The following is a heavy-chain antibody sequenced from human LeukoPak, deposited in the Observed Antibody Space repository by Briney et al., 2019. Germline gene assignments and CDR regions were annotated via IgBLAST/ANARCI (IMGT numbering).Heavy chain of an antibody. J-gene: IGHJ4*02. CDR3: ATRDSGSYYVENRRFDY. D-gene: IGHD1-26*01. CDR2: INPNSGGT. V-gene: IGHV1-2*02. CDR1: GYTFTGYY. Sequence: GASVKVSCKASGYTFTGYYMHWVRQPPGQGLEWMGWINPNSGGTNYAQKFQGRVTMTQDTSTDTAYMELSSLRSEDTAVYYCATRDSGSYYVENRRFDYWGQGTLVTVSS.